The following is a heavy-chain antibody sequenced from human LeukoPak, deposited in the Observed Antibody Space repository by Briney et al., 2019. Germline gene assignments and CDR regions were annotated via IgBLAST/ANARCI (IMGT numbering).Heavy chain of an antibody. CDR3: ARVKVVAAPYFDY. D-gene: IGHD2-15*01. Sequence: ASVTVSCKASGYTFTSYAMHWVRQAPGQRLEWMGWINAGNGNTKYSQKFQGRVTITRDTSASTAYMELSSLRSEDTAVYYCARVKVVAAPYFDYWGQGTLVTVSS. J-gene: IGHJ4*02. CDR1: GYTFTSYA. CDR2: INAGNGNT. V-gene: IGHV1-3*01.